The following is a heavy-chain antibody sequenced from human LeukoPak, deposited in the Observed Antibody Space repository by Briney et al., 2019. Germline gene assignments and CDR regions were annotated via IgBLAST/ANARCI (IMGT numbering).Heavy chain of an antibody. CDR2: ISGSGGST. D-gene: IGHD6-13*01. CDR1: GFTFSSYA. J-gene: IGHJ4*02. Sequence: GGSLRLSRAASGFTFSSYAMSWVRQAPGKGLEWVSAISGSGGSTYYADSVKGRFTISRDNSKNTLYLQMNSLRAEDTAVYYCARHPGIAAAVGDWGQGTLVTVSS. CDR3: ARHPGIAAAVGD. V-gene: IGHV3-23*01.